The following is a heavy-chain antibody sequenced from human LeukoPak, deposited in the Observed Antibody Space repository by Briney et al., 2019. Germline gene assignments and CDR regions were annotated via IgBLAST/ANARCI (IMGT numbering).Heavy chain of an antibody. CDR2: ISGDGIST. Sequence: PGGSLRLSCAASGFTFSSYWMHWVRQDPTKGLVWVSGISGDGISTTYADSAKGRFTISRDNSKNTLYLQMNSLRAEDTAVYYCARDLEEVGAWGQGTLVTVSS. J-gene: IGHJ5*02. CDR1: GFTFSSYW. CDR3: ARDLEEVGA. V-gene: IGHV3-74*01. D-gene: IGHD3-16*01.